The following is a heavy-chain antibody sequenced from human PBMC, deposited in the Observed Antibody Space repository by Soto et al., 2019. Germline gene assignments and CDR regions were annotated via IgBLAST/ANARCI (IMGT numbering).Heavy chain of an antibody. J-gene: IGHJ4*02. CDR2: ISGSGGST. CDR1: GFTFSSYA. Sequence: GGSLRLSCAASGFTFSSYAMSWVRQAPGKGLEWVSAISGSGGSTYYADSVKGRFTISRDNSKNTLYLQMNSLRAEDTAVYYWWKGKSWYPPPLYWGQGTLVTVSS. D-gene: IGHD6-13*01. CDR3: WKGKSWYPPPLY. V-gene: IGHV3-23*01.